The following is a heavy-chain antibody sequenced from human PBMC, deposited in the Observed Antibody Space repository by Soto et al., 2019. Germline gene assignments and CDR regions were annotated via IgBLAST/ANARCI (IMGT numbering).Heavy chain of an antibody. J-gene: IGHJ5*02. Sequence: ASVKVSCKASGYTFTSYAMHWVRQAPGQRLEWMGWINTGNGDTKYSQKFQGRVTITRDTSTSTAYMELRSLRSDDTAVYYCATGAGYSSGWFSQFDPWGQGTLVTVSS. V-gene: IGHV1-3*04. D-gene: IGHD6-19*01. CDR2: INTGNGDT. CDR1: GYTFTSYA. CDR3: ATGAGYSSGWFSQFDP.